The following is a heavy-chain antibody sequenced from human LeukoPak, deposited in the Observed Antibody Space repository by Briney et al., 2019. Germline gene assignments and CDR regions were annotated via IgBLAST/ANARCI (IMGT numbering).Heavy chain of an antibody. CDR1: GFTFSSYS. D-gene: IGHD6-13*01. CDR2: ISSSSSYI. CDR3: ARDTGIAAAGIFDY. V-gene: IGHV3-21*01. J-gene: IGHJ4*02. Sequence: GGSLRLSCAASGFTFSSYSMNWVRQAPGKGLEWVSSISSSSSYIYYADSVKGRFTISRDNAKNSLYLQMNSLRAEDTAVYYCARDTGIAAAGIFDYWGQGTLVTVSS.